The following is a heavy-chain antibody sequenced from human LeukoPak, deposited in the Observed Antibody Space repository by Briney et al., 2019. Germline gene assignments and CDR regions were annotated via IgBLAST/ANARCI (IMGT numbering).Heavy chain of an antibody. Sequence: GGSLRLSCAASGFTFSGSAMTWVRQAPGKGLGWVSTISGSGGSAYYADSVRGRFTISRDNSKNTLYLQMNSLRAEDTAVYYCARGGSSSWYYWGQGTLVTVSS. CDR1: GFTFSGSA. CDR3: ARGGSSSWYY. CDR2: ISGSGGSA. V-gene: IGHV3-23*01. J-gene: IGHJ4*02. D-gene: IGHD6-13*01.